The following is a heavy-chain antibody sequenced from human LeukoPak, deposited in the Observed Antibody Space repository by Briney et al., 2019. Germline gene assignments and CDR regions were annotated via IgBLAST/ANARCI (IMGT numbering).Heavy chain of an antibody. CDR2: INPNSGGT. J-gene: IGHJ4*02. D-gene: IGHD1-26*01. V-gene: IGHV1-2*06. CDR3: ARERRGEWELPY. Sequence: ASVKVSCKASGYTFTGYYMHWVRQAPGQGLEWMGRINPNSGGTHYAQKFQGRVTMTRDTSISTAYMELSRLRSDATAVYYCARERRGEWELPYWGQGTLVTVSS. CDR1: GYTFTGYY.